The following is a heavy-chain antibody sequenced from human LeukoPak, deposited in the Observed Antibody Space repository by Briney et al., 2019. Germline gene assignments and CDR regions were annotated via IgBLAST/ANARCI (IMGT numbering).Heavy chain of an antibody. CDR2: VSGSGDST. Sequence: GGSLRLSCAASGFTFSSYAMSWVRQAPGKGLEWVSAVSGSGDSTYYADSVKGRLTISRDNSKNTLYLQMNSLRAEDTAVYYCAGSSGYYYIYLYYFDYWGQGTLVTVSS. CDR1: GFTFSSYA. CDR3: AGSSGYYYIYLYYFDY. V-gene: IGHV3-23*01. D-gene: IGHD3-22*01. J-gene: IGHJ4*02.